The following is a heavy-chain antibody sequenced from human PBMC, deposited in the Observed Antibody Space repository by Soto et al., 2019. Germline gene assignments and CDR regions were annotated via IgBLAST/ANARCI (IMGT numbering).Heavy chain of an antibody. J-gene: IGHJ3*02. CDR1: GFTFSSYS. V-gene: IGHV3-21*01. D-gene: IGHD3-3*01. Sequence: GGSLRLSCAASGFTFSSYSMNWVRQAPGKGLEWVSSISSSSSYIYYADSVKGRFTISRDNAKNSLYLQMNSLRAEDTAVYYCARDFSIYYDFWSGPPRDAFDIWGQRTMVTVSS. CDR3: ARDFSIYYDFWSGPPRDAFDI. CDR2: ISSSSSYI.